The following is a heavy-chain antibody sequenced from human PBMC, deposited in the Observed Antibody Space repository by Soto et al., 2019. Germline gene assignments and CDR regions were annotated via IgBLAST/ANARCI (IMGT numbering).Heavy chain of an antibody. CDR1: FTGYY. CDR2: VNPNSGGT. D-gene: IGHD6-19*01. CDR3: VTSRVSIAVAGETEYYFDY. V-gene: IGHV1-2*04. J-gene: IGHJ4*02. Sequence: FTGYYIHLVRQAPGQGLEWMGWVNPNSGGTNYAQKFQGWVTMTRDTSISTAYMELSRLRSDDTAVYYCVTSRVSIAVAGETEYYFDYWGQGTLVTVSS.